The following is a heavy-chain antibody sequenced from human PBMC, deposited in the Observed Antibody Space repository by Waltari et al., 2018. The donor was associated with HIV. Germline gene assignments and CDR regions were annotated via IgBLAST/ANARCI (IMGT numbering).Heavy chain of an antibody. D-gene: IGHD2-2*01. J-gene: IGHJ6*02. CDR2: ISSSGSTI. CDR1: GFTFSSYE. CDR3: ARERIVVVPAAMNYYYGMDV. Sequence: EVQLVESGGGLVQPGGSLRLSCAASGFTFSSYEMNWVRQAQGKGLEWVSYISSSGSTIYYADSVKGRFTIARDNAKNSLYLQMNSLRAEDTAVYYCARERIVVVPAAMNYYYGMDVWGQGTTVTVSS. V-gene: IGHV3-48*03.